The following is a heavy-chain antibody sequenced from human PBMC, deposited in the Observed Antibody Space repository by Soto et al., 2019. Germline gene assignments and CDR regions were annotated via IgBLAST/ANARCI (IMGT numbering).Heavy chain of an antibody. J-gene: IGHJ5*02. CDR2: INHSGST. CDR1: GGSFSGYY. Sequence: SETLSLTCAVYGGSFSGYYWSWIRQPPGKGLEWIGEINHSGSTNYNPSLKSRVTISVDTSKNQFSLKLSSVTAADTAVYYCATCVAAAGMDRNNWFDPWGQGTLVTVSS. D-gene: IGHD6-13*01. CDR3: ATCVAAAGMDRNNWFDP. V-gene: IGHV4-34*01.